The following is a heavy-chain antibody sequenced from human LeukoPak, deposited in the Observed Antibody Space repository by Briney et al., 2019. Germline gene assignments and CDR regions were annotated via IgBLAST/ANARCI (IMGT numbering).Heavy chain of an antibody. CDR2: IPTSSSNI. D-gene: IGHD1-1*01. CDR3: ARDKDFGTYPRDFGMDV. CDR1: GFTFDNYR. J-gene: IGHJ6*02. V-gene: IGHV3-48*04. Sequence: PGGSLRLSCVASGFTFDNYRMNWVRQAPGKGLEWISYIPTSSSNIVYSDSVKGRFTVSRDNAKSSLYLQMDSLRAEDTAVYYCARDKDFGTYPRDFGMDVWGQGTTVTVAS.